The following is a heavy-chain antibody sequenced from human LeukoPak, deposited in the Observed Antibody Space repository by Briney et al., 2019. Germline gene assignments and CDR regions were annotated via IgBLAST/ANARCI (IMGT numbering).Heavy chain of an antibody. Sequence: AGGSLRLSCAASGFTFSSYGMHWVRQAPGKGPEWVAVIWYDGSNKYYADSVKGRFTISRDNSKNTLYLQMNSLRAEDTAVYYCARDEKGSGSPDYWGQGTLVTVSS. CDR3: ARDEKGSGSPDY. V-gene: IGHV3-33*01. D-gene: IGHD3-10*01. J-gene: IGHJ4*02. CDR1: GFTFSSYG. CDR2: IWYDGSNK.